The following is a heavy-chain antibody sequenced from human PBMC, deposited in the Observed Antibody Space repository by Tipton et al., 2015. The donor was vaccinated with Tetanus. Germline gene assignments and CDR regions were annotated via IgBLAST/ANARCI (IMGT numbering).Heavy chain of an antibody. V-gene: IGHV4-34*01. D-gene: IGHD1-26*01. Sequence: GLVKPSETLSLNCTVYGGSVSGNYWNWIRQPPGMGLEWIGETHPRGSTNYNPSLKRRVTISVDTSKNQFSLKLSSVTAADTAVYYWARLPKQGMGAGWTWGQGNLVTVSP. CDR3: ARLPKQGMGAGWT. CDR1: GGSVSGNY. J-gene: IGHJ5*02. CDR2: THPRGST.